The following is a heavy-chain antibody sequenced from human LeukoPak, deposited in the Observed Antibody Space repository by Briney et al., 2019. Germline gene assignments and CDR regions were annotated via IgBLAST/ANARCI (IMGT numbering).Heavy chain of an antibody. Sequence: GESLRLSCAGSGFTFPTYGMHWVRQAPGKGLEWVAFIRFDGSDKYYGDTVKGRFTISRDNSKDTLYLQMNSLRAEDTAVYYCAKEGSGYSAAWSNYYLDYWGQGTLVTVSS. J-gene: IGHJ4*02. CDR2: IRFDGSDK. D-gene: IGHD6-19*01. CDR3: AKEGSGYSAAWSNYYLDY. CDR1: GFTFPTYG. V-gene: IGHV3-30*02.